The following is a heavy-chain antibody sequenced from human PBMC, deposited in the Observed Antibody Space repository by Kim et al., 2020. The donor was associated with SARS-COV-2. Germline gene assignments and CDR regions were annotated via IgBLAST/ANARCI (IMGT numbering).Heavy chain of an antibody. J-gene: IGHJ5*02. V-gene: IGHV3-23*01. D-gene: IGHD3-16*01. Sequence: LSLTCAASGFTFSSYAMSWVRQAPGKGLEWVSAISGSGGSTYYADSVKGRFTISRDNSKNTLYLQMNSLRAEDTAVYYCAKAAGGNVENWFDPWGQGTLVTVSS. CDR3: AKAAGGNVENWFDP. CDR2: ISGSGGST. CDR1: GFTFSSYA.